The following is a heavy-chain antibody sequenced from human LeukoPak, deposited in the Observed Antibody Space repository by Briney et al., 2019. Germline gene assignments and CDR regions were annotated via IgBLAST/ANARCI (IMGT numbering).Heavy chain of an antibody. Sequence: PSETLSLTCAVYGGSFSGYYWSWIRQPPGKGLEWIGEINHSGSTNYNPSLKSRVTISVDTSKNQFSLKLSSVTAADTAVYYCARSYGSGGAFDIWGQGTMVTVSS. CDR1: GGSFSGYY. CDR3: ARSYGSGGAFDI. V-gene: IGHV4-34*01. CDR2: INHSGST. J-gene: IGHJ3*02. D-gene: IGHD3-10*01.